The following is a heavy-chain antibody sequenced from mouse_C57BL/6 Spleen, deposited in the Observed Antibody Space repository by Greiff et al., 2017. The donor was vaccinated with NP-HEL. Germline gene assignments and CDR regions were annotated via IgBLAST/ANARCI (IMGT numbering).Heavy chain of an antibody. D-gene: IGHD2-3*01. V-gene: IGHV1-81*01. CDR1: GYTFTSYG. Sequence: QVQLQQSGAELARPGASVKLSCKASGYTFTSYGISWVKQRTGQGLEWIGEIYPRSGNTYYNEKFKGKATLTADKSSSTAYMELRSLTSEDSAVYFCARKDDGYFYYFDYWGQGTTLTVSS. CDR3: ARKDDGYFYYFDY. J-gene: IGHJ2*01. CDR2: IYPRSGNT.